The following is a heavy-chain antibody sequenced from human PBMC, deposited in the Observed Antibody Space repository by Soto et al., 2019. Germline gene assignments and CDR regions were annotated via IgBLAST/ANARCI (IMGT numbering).Heavy chain of an antibody. Sequence: VEFLSLSCGASGFTFSSYGMHWVRQAPGKGLEWVAVIWYDGSNKYYADSVKGRFTISRDNSKNTLYLQMNSLRAEDTAVYYCATGYYILSGYQDHQGMDDCGSGTTETVS. D-gene: IGHD3-9*01. CDR2: IWYDGSNK. J-gene: IGHJ6*02. V-gene: IGHV3-33*01. CDR3: ATGYYILSGYQDHQGMDD. CDR1: GFTFSSYG.